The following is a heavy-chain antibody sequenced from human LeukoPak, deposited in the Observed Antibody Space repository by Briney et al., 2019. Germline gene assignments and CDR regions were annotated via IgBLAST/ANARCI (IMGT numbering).Heavy chain of an antibody. V-gene: IGHV7-4-1*02. D-gene: IGHD3-10*01. J-gene: IGHJ5*02. CDR3: ARANLWFGELGWIDP. CDR2: INTNTGNP. CDR1: GYTFTTYA. Sequence: GASVKVSCKASGYTFTTYAMNWVRQAPGQGLEWMGWINTNTGNPTYAQAFTGRFVFSLDTSVSTAYLQISSLKADDTAVYYCARANLWFGELGWIDPWGQGTQVTVSS.